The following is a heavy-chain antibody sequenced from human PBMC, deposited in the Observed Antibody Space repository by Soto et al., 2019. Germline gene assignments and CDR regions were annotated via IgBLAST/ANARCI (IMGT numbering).Heavy chain of an antibody. Sequence: SVKVSCKASGYTFPSYAMHWVRQAPGQRLERMGWINAGNGNTKYSQKFKGRVTITMDTSTSTAYMELGSLTSDDTALYYCARQYHCSTSRCYGFDPWGQGTLVTVSS. CDR3: ARQYHCSTSRCYGFDP. D-gene: IGHD2-2*01. J-gene: IGHJ5*02. CDR1: GYTFPSYA. V-gene: IGHV1-3*01. CDR2: INAGNGNT.